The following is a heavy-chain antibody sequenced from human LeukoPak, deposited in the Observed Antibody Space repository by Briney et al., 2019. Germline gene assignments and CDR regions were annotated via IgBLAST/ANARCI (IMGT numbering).Heavy chain of an antibody. V-gene: IGHV3-7*01. Sequence: PGGSLRLSCAASGFTFSSYWMSWVRQAPGKGLEWVANIKQDGSEKYYVDSVKGRFTISRDNAKNSLYLQMNSLRAEDTAVYYCARVATPWYYYYYYYMDVWGKGTTVTVSS. CDR3: ARVATPWYYYYYYYMDV. CDR1: GFTFSSYW. CDR2: IKQDGSEK. D-gene: IGHD5-12*01. J-gene: IGHJ6*03.